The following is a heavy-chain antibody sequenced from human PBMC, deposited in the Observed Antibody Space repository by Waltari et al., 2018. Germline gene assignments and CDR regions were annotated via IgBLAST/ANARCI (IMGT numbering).Heavy chain of an antibody. D-gene: IGHD2-2*01. CDR2: IKYDGSQK. CDR1: GSTFSRYW. Sequence: EVQLVVSGGGWVQPGGYLRLSCGASGSTFSRYWMSWVRQTPGKALQWVDNIKYDGSQKYYVDSVKGRFTISRDNAKNSVYLQMNSLRVEDTAVYYCAKSRGFEYWGQGALITVSS. J-gene: IGHJ4*02. CDR3: AKSRGFEY. V-gene: IGHV3-7*01.